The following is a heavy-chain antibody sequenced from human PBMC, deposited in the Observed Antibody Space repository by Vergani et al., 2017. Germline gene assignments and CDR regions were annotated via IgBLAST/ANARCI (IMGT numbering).Heavy chain of an antibody. CDR3: ARRHYYDSSGDRDDAFDI. D-gene: IGHD3-22*01. V-gene: IGHV4-59*01. CDR1: GGSISSYY. CDR2: IYYSGST. Sequence: QVQLQESGPGLVKPSENLSLTCTVSGGSISSYYWSWIRQPPGKGLEWIGYIYYSGSTNYNPSLKSRVTISVDTSKNQFSLKLSSVTAADTAVYYCARRHYYDSSGDRDDAFDIWGQGTMVTVSS. J-gene: IGHJ3*02.